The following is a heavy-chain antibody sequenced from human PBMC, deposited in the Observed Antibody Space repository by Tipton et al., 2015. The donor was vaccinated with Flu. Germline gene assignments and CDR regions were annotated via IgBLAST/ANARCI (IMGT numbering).Heavy chain of an antibody. CDR1: GDSVRSDYY. J-gene: IGHJ4*02. V-gene: IGHV4-38-2*01. CDR2: SYHTGNA. D-gene: IGHD4-17*01. CDR3: ARGLTHYGDYAS. Sequence: TLSLTCSVSGDSVRSDYYWGWIRQSPGKGLEWIGNSYHTGNAYYNPTLKSRATISVDRSKNQFSLKLNSVTAADTAVYYCARGLTHYGDYASWGQGTLVTVSS.